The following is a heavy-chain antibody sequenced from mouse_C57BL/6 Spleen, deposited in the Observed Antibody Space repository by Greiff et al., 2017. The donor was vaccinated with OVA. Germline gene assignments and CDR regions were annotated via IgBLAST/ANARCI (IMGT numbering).Heavy chain of an antibody. V-gene: IGHV1-52*01. D-gene: IGHD1-1*01. Sequence: QVQLQQPGAELVRPGSSVKLSCKASGYTFTSYWMHWVKQRPIQGLEWIGNIDPSDSETHYNQKFKDKATLTVDKSSSTAYMQLSSLTSEDSAVYYCARYGDYSYYYAMDYWGQGTSVTVSS. CDR2: IDPSDSET. CDR3: ARYGDYSYYYAMDY. J-gene: IGHJ4*01. CDR1: GYTFTSYW.